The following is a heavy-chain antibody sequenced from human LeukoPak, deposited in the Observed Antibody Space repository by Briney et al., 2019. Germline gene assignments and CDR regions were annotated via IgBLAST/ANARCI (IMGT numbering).Heavy chain of an antibody. CDR2: ASGGGGST. Sequence: GGSLRLSCAASGFTFSSYAMSWVRQAPGKGLEWVSAASGGGGSTYYADSVKGRFTISRDNSKNTLYLQMNSLRAEDTAVYYCANVRGYCSTTSCYLDYWGQGTLVTVSS. CDR1: GFTFSSYA. D-gene: IGHD2-2*01. J-gene: IGHJ4*02. CDR3: ANVRGYCSTTSCYLDY. V-gene: IGHV3-23*01.